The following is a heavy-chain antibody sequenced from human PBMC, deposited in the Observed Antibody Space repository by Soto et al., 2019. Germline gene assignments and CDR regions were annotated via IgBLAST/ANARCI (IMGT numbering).Heavy chain of an antibody. J-gene: IGHJ4*02. CDR3: AREYYYDSSGFFDY. V-gene: IGHV3-30-3*01. D-gene: IGHD3-22*01. CDR1: GFTFSNYW. Sequence: PXXSLRLSFAASGFTFSNYWMGWVLQAPGKGLEWVAVISYDGSNKYYADSVKGRFTISRDNSKNTLYLQMNSLRAEDTAVYYCAREYYYDSSGFFDYWGQGTLVTVSS. CDR2: ISYDGSNK.